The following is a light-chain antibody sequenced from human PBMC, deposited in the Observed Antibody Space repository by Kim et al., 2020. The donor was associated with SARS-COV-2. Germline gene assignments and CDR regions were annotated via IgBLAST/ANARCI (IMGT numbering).Light chain of an antibody. CDR1: SSDVGSYNL. CDR2: EVS. V-gene: IGLV2-23*02. J-gene: IGLJ1*01. CDR3: CSYAGSSTYV. Sequence: GQSITISSTGTSSDVGSYNLVSWYQQHPGKAPNLMIYEVSKRPSGVSNRFSGSKSGNTASLTISGLQAEDEADYYCCSYAGSSTYVFGTGTKVTVL.